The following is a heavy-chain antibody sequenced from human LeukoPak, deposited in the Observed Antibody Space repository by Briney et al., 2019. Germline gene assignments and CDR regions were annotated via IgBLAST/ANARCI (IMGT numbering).Heavy chain of an antibody. CDR3: ARESVGATNGAFDI. V-gene: IGHV4-59*01. Sequence: SETLSLTCTVSGGSISSYYWSWIRQPPGKGLEWIGYIYYSGSTNYNPSLKSRVTISVDTSKNQFSLKLSSVTAADTAVYYCARESVGATNGAFDIWGQGTMVTVSS. D-gene: IGHD1-26*01. CDR2: IYYSGST. CDR1: GGSISSYY. J-gene: IGHJ3*02.